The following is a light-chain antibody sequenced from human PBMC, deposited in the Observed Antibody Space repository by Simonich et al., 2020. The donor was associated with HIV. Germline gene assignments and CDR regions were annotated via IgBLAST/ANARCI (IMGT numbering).Light chain of an antibody. Sequence: DIVMTQSPDSLAVSLGERATINCKSSPSVLYSSNNKNYLAWYQQKPGRPPKLLIYWASTRVSGGPDRFSGSGSGTDFTLTISSLQAEDVAVYYCQQFYSTALTFGGGTKVEIK. J-gene: IGKJ4*01. CDR3: QQFYSTALT. CDR2: WAS. V-gene: IGKV4-1*01. CDR1: PSVLYSSNNKNY.